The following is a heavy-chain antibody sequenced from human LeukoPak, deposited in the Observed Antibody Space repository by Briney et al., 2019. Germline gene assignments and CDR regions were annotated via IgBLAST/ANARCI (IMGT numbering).Heavy chain of an antibody. CDR1: GGSFSGYY. V-gene: IGHV4-34*01. J-gene: IGHJ4*02. Sequence: SETLSLTCAVYGGSFSGYYWSWIRQPPGKGLEWIGEINHSGSTNYNPSLKSRVTISVDTSKNQFSLKLSSVTAADTAVYYCARGVLGGYSYGPSLDYWGQGTLVTVSS. D-gene: IGHD5-18*01. CDR2: INHSGST. CDR3: ARGVLGGYSYGPSLDY.